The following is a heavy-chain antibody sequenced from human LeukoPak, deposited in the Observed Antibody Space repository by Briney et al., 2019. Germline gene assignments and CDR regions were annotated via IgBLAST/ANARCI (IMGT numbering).Heavy chain of an antibody. J-gene: IGHJ4*02. Sequence: SETLSLTCTVSGASIRGYYWSWIRQPPGKGLEWIGYINHSGSTNYNPSLKSRVTISVDTFKNQFSLNLNSATAADTAVYYCTRARYSMSNWSPGTLVTVAS. D-gene: IGHD6-13*01. CDR1: GASIRGYY. CDR2: INHSGST. CDR3: TRARYSMSN. V-gene: IGHV4-59*01.